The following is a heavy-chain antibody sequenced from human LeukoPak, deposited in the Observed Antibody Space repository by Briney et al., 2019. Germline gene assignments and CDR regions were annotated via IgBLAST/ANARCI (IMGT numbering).Heavy chain of an antibody. CDR2: IRYDGSSQ. V-gene: IGHV3-30*02. CDR1: GFTFSTYG. Sequence: GGSLRLSCASSGFTFSTYGMHWVRQAPGKGLEWVAFIRYDGSSQYYAESVKGRFTISRDKSRNTPYLQMNSLRAEDTAVYYCAKDFYSGSIGYFDFWGQGTLVTVSS. D-gene: IGHD1-26*01. CDR3: AKDFYSGSIGYFDF. J-gene: IGHJ4*02.